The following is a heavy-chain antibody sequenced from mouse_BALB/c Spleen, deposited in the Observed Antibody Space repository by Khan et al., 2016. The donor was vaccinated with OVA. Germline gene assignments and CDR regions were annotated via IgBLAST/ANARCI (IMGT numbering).Heavy chain of an antibody. J-gene: IGHJ3*01. Sequence: QVQLQQSGPELVKPGASVRMSCNASGYTFTDFLISWVKQRAGQGLEWIGEIYPGSGYTYYNEKFKGKATLTSDRSSSTAYMELSSLTSADSAVYFCARAGYGGFAYWGQGTLVTVSA. CDR3: ARAGYGGFAY. CDR1: GYTFTDFL. D-gene: IGHD3-2*02. CDR2: IYPGSGYT. V-gene: IGHV1-81*01.